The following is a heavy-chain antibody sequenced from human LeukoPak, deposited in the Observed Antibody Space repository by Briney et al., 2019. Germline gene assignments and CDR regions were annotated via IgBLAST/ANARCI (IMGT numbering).Heavy chain of an antibody. CDR1: GGPFSRLA. V-gene: IGHV1-69*05. D-gene: IGHD4-11*01. CDR3: ARLMTTYYYFDY. Sequence: VASVKVSCKASGGPFSRLAIYWVRQAPGQGLEWMGGIIPLFGTPDYAQKFQGRVTVTTDESTSTAYMELSSLRSDDTAVYYCARLMTTYYYFDYWGQGTLVTVSS. J-gene: IGHJ4*02. CDR2: IIPLFGTP.